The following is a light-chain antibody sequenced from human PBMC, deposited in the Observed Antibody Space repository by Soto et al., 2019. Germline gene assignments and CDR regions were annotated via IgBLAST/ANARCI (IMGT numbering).Light chain of an antibody. CDR1: GSDVGGYNY. J-gene: IGLJ3*02. CDR2: EVS. CDR3: SSYTSSSSLKWV. V-gene: IGLV2-14*01. Sequence: QSALTQPASVSGSPGQSITISCTGTGSDVGGYNYVSWYQQHPGKAPKLMIYEVSNRPSGVSNRFSGSKSDNTASLTISGLQAEDEADYYCSSYTSSSSLKWVFGGGTKLTVL.